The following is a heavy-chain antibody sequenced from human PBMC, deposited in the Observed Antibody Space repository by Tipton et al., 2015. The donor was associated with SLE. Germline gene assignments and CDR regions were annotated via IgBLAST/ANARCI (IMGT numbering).Heavy chain of an antibody. D-gene: IGHD1-1*01. V-gene: IGHV4-38-2*02. CDR3: TRIQRPYGNAIDY. CDR1: GYSIRDGYY. Sequence: GLVKPSETLSLTCNVSGYSIRDGYYWGWIRQAPGKGLEWTGTIHHSGITYYNPSLKSRVTISVDTSKNQFSLKLRSVTAADTAMYYCTRIQRPYGNAIDYWGQGTLVTVSS. CDR2: IHHSGIT. J-gene: IGHJ4*02.